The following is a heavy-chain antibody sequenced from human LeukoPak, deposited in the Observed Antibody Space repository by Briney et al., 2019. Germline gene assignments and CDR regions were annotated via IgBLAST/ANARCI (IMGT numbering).Heavy chain of an antibody. Sequence: PSETLSLTCAVDGGSFSGYYWSWIRQPPGKGLEWIGEINHSASTNYNPSLKSRVTISVDTSKTQFSLKLSSVTAADTAVYYCARWNQWGYRSSSTVAFDIWGQGTMVTVSS. D-gene: IGHD6-13*01. J-gene: IGHJ3*02. CDR1: GGSFSGYY. CDR2: INHSAST. V-gene: IGHV4-34*01. CDR3: ARWNQWGYRSSSTVAFDI.